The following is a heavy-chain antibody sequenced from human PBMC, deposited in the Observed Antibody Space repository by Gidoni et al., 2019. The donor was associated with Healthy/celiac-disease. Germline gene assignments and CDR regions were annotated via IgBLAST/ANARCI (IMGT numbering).Heavy chain of an antibody. CDR3: ARLYDFWSGYHFDY. Sequence: QLQLQESGPGLVKPSETLSLTCTVPGGSISSSSYYWGWIRQPPGKGLEWIGSIYYSGSTYYNPSLKRRVTRSVDTSKNQFSLKLSSVTAADTAVYYCARLYDFWSGYHFDYGGQGTLVTVSS. D-gene: IGHD3-3*01. V-gene: IGHV4-39*01. CDR1: GGSISSSSYY. J-gene: IGHJ4*02. CDR2: IYYSGST.